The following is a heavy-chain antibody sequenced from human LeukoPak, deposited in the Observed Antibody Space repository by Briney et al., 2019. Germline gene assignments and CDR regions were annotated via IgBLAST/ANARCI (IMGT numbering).Heavy chain of an antibody. CDR3: ARDRGIIAAADCFDY. D-gene: IGHD6-13*01. CDR1: GFTFSSYG. J-gene: IGHJ4*02. V-gene: IGHV3-33*08. CDR2: IWYDGSNK. Sequence: GGSLRLSCAASGFTFSSYGMHWVRQAPGKGLEWVAVIWYDGSNKYYADSVKGRFTISRDNSKNTLYLQVNSLRAEDTAVYYCARDRGIIAAADCFDYWGQGTLVTVSS.